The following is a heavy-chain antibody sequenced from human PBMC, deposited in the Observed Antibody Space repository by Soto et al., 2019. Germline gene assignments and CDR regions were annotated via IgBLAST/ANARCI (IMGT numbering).Heavy chain of an antibody. V-gene: IGHV1-69*02. CDR1: GGTFSSYT. CDR3: ARTRPNDYGDYADYYYYYHMDV. CDR2: IIPILGIA. J-gene: IGHJ6*03. Sequence: GASVKVSCKASGGTFSSYTISWVRQAPGQGLEWMGRIIPILGIANYAQKFQGRVTITADKSTSTAYMELSSLRSEDTAVYYCARTRPNDYGDYADYYYYYHMDVWGKGTTVTVSS. D-gene: IGHD4-17*01.